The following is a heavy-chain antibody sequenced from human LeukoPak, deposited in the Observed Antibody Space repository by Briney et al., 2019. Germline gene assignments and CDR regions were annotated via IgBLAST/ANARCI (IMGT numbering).Heavy chain of an antibody. V-gene: IGHV3-23*01. J-gene: IGHJ4*02. CDR1: GFTFSSYA. CDR3: AKENWVYNWKYDSSGSGINY. D-gene: IGHD3-22*01. Sequence: GGSLRLTCEASGFTFSSYAMSWVRQAPGKGLEWASSISGSGGSTYYADSVKGRFTISRDNSKNTLYLQMNSLRGEDTAVYYCAKENWVYNWKYDSSGSGINYWGQGTLITVSS. CDR2: ISGSGGST.